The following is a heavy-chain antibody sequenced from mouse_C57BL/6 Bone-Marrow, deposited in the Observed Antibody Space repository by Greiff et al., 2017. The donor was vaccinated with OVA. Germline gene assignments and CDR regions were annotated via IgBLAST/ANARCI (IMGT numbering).Heavy chain of an antibody. CDR3: VTTVVAPTGWFDV. Sequence: VQLKESGAELARPGASVKLSCKASGYTFTSYGISWVKQRTGQGLEWIGEIYPRSGNTNYNEKFKGKATLTADKSSSTAYMELRSLTSEDSAVYFCVTTVVAPTGWFDVWGTGTTVTVSA. D-gene: IGHD1-1*01. CDR2: IYPRSGNT. J-gene: IGHJ1*03. V-gene: IGHV1-81*01. CDR1: GYTFTSYG.